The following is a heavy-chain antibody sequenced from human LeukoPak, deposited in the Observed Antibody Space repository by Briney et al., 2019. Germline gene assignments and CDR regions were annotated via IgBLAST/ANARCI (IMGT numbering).Heavy chain of an antibody. CDR2: IIPILGIA. Sequence: ASVKVSCKASGGTFSSYAISWVRQAPGQGLEWMGRIIPILGIANYAQKFQGRVTITVDKSTSTAYMELSSLRPEDTAVYYCAKSRGVYSSSWSPYYYYYGMDVWGQGTTVTVSS. CDR1: GGTFSSYA. V-gene: IGHV1-69*04. CDR3: AKSRGVYSSSWSPYYYYYGMDV. J-gene: IGHJ6*02. D-gene: IGHD6-13*01.